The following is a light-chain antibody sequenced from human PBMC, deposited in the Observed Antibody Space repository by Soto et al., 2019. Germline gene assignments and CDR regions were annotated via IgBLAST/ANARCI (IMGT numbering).Light chain of an antibody. V-gene: IGLV2-14*01. CDR3: RSYTSSSTRYV. CDR1: SSDVGGYNY. CDR2: EVS. J-gene: IGLJ1*01. Sequence: QSVLTQPASVSGSPGQSITISCTGTSSDVGGYNYVSWYQQHPGKAPKLMIYEVSNRPSGVSNRFSGSKSGNTASLTISGLQAEDEADYYCRSYTSSSTRYVFGTVTKLTVL.